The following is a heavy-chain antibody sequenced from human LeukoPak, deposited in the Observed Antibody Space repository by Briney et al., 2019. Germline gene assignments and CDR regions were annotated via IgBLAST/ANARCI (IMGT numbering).Heavy chain of an antibody. CDR2: ISAYNGNT. V-gene: IGHV1-18*01. J-gene: IGHJ4*02. D-gene: IGHD3-3*01. CDR3: ARDPSYYDFWSGSAGPDY. Sequence: ASVKVSCKASGYTFTSYGISWVRQAPGQGLEWMGWISAYNGNTNYAQKLQGRVTMTTDTSTSTAYMELRSLRSDDTAVYHCARDPSYYDFWSGSAGPDYWGQGTLVTVSS. CDR1: GYTFTSYG.